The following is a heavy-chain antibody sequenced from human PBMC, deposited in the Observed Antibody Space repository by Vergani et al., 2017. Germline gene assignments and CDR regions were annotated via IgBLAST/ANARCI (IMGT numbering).Heavy chain of an antibody. CDR1: GFSLSTSGVG. V-gene: IGHV2-5*01. CDR2: IYWNDDK. J-gene: IGHJ4*02. CDR3: ARSYYDFLSGSVDY. Sequence: QITLKESGPTLVKPTQTLTLTCTFSGFSLSTSGVGVGWIRQPPGKALEWLALIYWNDDKRYSPSLKSRLTITKDTSKNQVVLTMTNMDPVDTATYYCARSYYDFLSGSVDYWGQGTLVTVSS. D-gene: IGHD3-3*01.